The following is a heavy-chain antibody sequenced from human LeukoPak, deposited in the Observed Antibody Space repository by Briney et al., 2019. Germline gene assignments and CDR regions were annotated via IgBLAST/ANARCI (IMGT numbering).Heavy chain of an antibody. J-gene: IGHJ4*02. CDR2: IYYSGST. CDR1: GGSISSSSYY. Sequence: SETLSLTCTVSGGSISSSSYYWGWIRQPPGKGLEWIGSIYYSGSTNYNPSLKSRVTISVDTSKNQFSLKLSSVTAADTAVYYCARHQVLTAEGVDYWGQGTLVTVSS. CDR3: ARHQVLTAEGVDY. V-gene: IGHV4-39*01. D-gene: IGHD2-21*02.